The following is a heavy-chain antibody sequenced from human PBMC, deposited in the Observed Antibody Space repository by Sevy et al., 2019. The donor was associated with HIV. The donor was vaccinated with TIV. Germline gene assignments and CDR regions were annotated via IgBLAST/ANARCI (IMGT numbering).Heavy chain of an antibody. V-gene: IGHV3-7*01. CDR2: INEDGTEK. Sequence: GGSLRLSCPASGFTFSTYWMSWFRQAPGKGLEWVANINEDGTEKFYVDSVKGRFTMSRDNAKNSLYLQMNSLRAEDAAVYYCARDNATVSRRGLRYYYYGTDVWGQGTTVTVSS. D-gene: IGHD2-2*01. J-gene: IGHJ6*02. CDR3: ARDNATVSRRGLRYYYYGTDV. CDR1: GFTFSTYW.